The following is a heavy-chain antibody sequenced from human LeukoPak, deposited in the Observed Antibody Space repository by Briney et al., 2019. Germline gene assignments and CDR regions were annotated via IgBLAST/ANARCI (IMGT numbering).Heavy chain of an antibody. CDR1: GFTFDDYA. CDR2: ISGDGGST. J-gene: IGHJ6*02. CDR3: AKDQDGYNSGERYYGMDV. Sequence: GGSLRLSCAASGFTFDDYAMHWVRQAPGKGLEWVSLISGDGGSTYYADSVKGRFTISRDNSKNSLYLQMNSLRTEDTALYYCAKDQDGYNSGERYYGMDVWGQGTTVTVSS. V-gene: IGHV3-43*02. D-gene: IGHD5-24*01.